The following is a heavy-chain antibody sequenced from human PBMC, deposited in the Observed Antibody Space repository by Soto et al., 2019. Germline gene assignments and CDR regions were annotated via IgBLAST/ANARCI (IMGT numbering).Heavy chain of an antibody. CDR3: AKGHPVGLQYFQY. CDR2: ISSSGGST. D-gene: IGHD1-26*01. J-gene: IGHJ1*01. CDR1: GFSFNTYA. V-gene: IGHV3-23*01. Sequence: EVQLLESGGGLVQPGGSLRLSCAASGFSFNTYAMSWVRQAPGKGLEWVSAISSSGGSTYYADSVKGRFTISRDNSKNTLYLQMNSLSDEDTAVYYCAKGHPVGLQYFQYWGQGTLVTVSS.